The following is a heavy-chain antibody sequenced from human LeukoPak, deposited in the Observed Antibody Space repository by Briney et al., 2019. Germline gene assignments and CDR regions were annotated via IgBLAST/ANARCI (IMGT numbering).Heavy chain of an antibody. V-gene: IGHV3-48*03. CDR1: GFTFSSYE. Sequence: GGSLRLSCAASGFTFSSYEMSWVCQAPGKGLEWGSYISSRGRTIYYADSVKGRFTISRDNAKNSLYLQMNSLRAEDTAVYYCASNLDYGDSDYWYFDLWGRGTLVTVSS. D-gene: IGHD4-17*01. CDR3: ASNLDYGDSDYWYFDL. J-gene: IGHJ2*01. CDR2: ISSRGRTI.